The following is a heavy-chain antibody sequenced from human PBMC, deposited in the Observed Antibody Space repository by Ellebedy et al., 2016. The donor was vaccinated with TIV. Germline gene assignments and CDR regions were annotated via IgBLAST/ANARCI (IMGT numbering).Heavy chain of an antibody. D-gene: IGHD4-17*01. Sequence: GESLKISCAASGFTFSNYDMHWVRQAPGKGLEWVAVVWYDGINKYYVDSVKGRFSISRDNSKNTLFLQMNSLRVEDTAVYYCARESKHGDYGRGLDVWGQGTTVTVSS. J-gene: IGHJ6*02. CDR3: ARESKHGDYGRGLDV. V-gene: IGHV3-33*01. CDR1: GFTFSNYD. CDR2: VWYDGINK.